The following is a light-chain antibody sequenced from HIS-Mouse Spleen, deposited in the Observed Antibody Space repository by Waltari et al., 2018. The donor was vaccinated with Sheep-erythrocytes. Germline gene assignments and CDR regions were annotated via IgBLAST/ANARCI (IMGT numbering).Light chain of an antibody. CDR3: QQRSNWYT. V-gene: IGKV3-11*01. CDR2: DAS. Sequence: DIVLTQSPATLSLSPGERATLSCRASQSVSSYLAWYQQKPGQAPRLLIYDASNRATGIPARVSGSGSGTDFTLTISSREPEDFAVYYCQQRSNWYTFGQGTKLEIK. J-gene: IGKJ2*01. CDR1: QSVSSY.